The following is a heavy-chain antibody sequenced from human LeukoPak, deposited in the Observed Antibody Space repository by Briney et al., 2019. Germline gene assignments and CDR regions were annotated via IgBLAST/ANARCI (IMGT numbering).Heavy chain of an antibody. CDR1: GGSISSYY. Sequence: SETLSLTCTVSGGSISSYYWSWIRQPAGKGLEWIGRIYTSGSTNYNPSLKSQVTMSVDTSKNQFSLKLSSVTAADTAVYYCAREGPGRALGYGMDVWGQGTTVTVSS. V-gene: IGHV4-4*07. CDR3: AREGPGRALGYGMDV. J-gene: IGHJ6*02. D-gene: IGHD3-10*01. CDR2: IYTSGST.